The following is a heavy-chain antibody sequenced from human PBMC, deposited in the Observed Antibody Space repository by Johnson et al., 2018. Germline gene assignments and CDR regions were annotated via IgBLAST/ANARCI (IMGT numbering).Heavy chain of an antibody. CDR1: GFTFSSYG. CDR3: SAWVKSSGYQLQH. Sequence: QVQLVQSGGGVVQPGRSLRLSCAASGFTFSSYGMHWVRQAPGKGLEWVAVISYDGSNKYYADSVKGRFTISRDNSKNTLYLQMNSLRVEDTAVYYCSAWVKSSGYQLQHWGQGTLVTVSS. V-gene: IGHV3-30*03. D-gene: IGHD3-22*01. J-gene: IGHJ1*01. CDR2: ISYDGSNK.